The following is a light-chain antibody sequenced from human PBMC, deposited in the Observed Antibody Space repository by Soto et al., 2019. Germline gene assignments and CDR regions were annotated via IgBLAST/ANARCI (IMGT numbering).Light chain of an antibody. CDR1: QEISHY. J-gene: IGKJ1*01. Sequence: DIQMTQSPSSLSASLGDRVTITCRARQEISHYVAWYQQRPGKVPQVLIYATSTLQSGVPSRFSGSGSGTDFTLTINSLQPEDVATYYCQKYNSAPWTFGQGTKVEIK. CDR2: ATS. V-gene: IGKV1-27*01. CDR3: QKYNSAPWT.